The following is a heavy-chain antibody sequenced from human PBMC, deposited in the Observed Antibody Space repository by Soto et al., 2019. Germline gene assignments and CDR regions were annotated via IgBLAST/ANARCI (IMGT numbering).Heavy chain of an antibody. CDR1: GGTFSSYA. CDR3: ARGIAYCGGDCYSAQVPIYYYYGMDV. Sequence: ASVKVSCKASGGTFSSYAISWVRQAPGQGLEWMGGIIPIFGTANYAQKFQGRVTITADESTSTAYMELSGLRSEDTAVYYCARGIAYCGGDCYSAQVPIYYYYGMDVWGQGTTVTVSS. CDR2: IIPIFGTA. V-gene: IGHV1-69*13. J-gene: IGHJ6*02. D-gene: IGHD2-21*02.